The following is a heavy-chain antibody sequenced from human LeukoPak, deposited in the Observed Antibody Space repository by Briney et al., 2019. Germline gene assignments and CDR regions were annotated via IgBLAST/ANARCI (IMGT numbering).Heavy chain of an antibody. J-gene: IGHJ4*02. CDR3: AGESRGDYDYVWGSYRSPDYYFDY. D-gene: IGHD3-16*02. CDR1: GGSLSSYY. Sequence: SETLSLTRTVSGGSLSSYYWSWIRQPPGKGLEWIGYIYYSGSTNYNPSLKSRVTISVDTSKNQFSLKLSSVTAADTAVYYCAGESRGDYDYVWGSYRSPDYYFDYWGQGTLVTVSS. CDR2: IYYSGST. V-gene: IGHV4-59*01.